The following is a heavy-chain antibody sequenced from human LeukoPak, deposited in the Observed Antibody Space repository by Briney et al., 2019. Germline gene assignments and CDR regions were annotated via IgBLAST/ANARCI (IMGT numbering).Heavy chain of an antibody. Sequence: SETLSLTCTVSGESITHYYWNWIRQPAGKGLEWIGRIYTMGNSNYNPSLKSRVTVSVDTSKNQFSLRLNSVTAADTAVYCCARGGRRFLDWKLDYWGQGTLVTVSS. CDR3: ARGGRRFLDWKLDY. CDR2: IYTMGNS. D-gene: IGHD3/OR15-3a*01. V-gene: IGHV4-4*07. J-gene: IGHJ4*02. CDR1: GESITHYY.